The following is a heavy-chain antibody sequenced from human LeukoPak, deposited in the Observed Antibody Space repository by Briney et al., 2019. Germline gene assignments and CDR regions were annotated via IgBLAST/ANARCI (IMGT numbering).Heavy chain of an antibody. CDR2: VNLSGRT. J-gene: IGHJ4*02. CDR1: GDSISTYN. V-gene: IGHV4-4*08. Sequence: PSETLSLTCTISGDSISTYNWSWIRQSPGKRLEWIGDVNLSGRTNYNPSLNYNPSLKSRVSISIDTSKNQFSLKLTSVTAADTAVYYCARDGYYFDRSGFFWGQGALVTVSS. D-gene: IGHD3-22*01. CDR3: ARDGYYFDRSGFF.